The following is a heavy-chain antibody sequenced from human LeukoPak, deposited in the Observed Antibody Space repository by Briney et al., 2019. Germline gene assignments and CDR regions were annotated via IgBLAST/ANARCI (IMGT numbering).Heavy chain of an antibody. CDR1: GFTFSSYS. D-gene: IGHD2-2*01. CDR2: IHNDGTGP. V-gene: IGHV3-74*01. CDR3: AREVEEVPAAMGVYYYYYMDV. Sequence: GGSLRLSCAASGFTFSSYSMHWVRQVPGKGLVWVSRIHNDGTGPIYADSVKGRFTISRDNAKNTLYLQMNSLRAEDTAVYYCAREVEEVPAAMGVYYYYYMDVWGKGTSVTVSS. J-gene: IGHJ6*03.